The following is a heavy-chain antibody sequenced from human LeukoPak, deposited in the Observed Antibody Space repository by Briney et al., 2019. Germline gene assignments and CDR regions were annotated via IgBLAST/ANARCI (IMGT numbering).Heavy chain of an antibody. CDR3: ARDEAYGSSWYWGDAFDI. CDR1: GYTFTGYY. Sequence: ASVKVSCKASGYTFTGYYMHWVRQAPGQGLEWMGWINPNSGGTNYAQKFQGRVTMTRDTSISTAYMELSRLRSDDTAVYYCARDEAYGSSWYWGDAFDIWGQGTMVTVSS. D-gene: IGHD6-13*01. V-gene: IGHV1-2*02. J-gene: IGHJ3*02. CDR2: INPNSGGT.